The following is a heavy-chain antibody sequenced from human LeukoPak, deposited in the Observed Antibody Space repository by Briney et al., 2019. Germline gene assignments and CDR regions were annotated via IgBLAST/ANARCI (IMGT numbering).Heavy chain of an antibody. Sequence: AGGSLRLSCAASGFTFSDYYMSWIRQAPGKGLEWVSYISSSSSYTNYADSVKGRFTISRDNAKNSLYLQMNSLRAEDTAVYYCARGHIAAAGLFDYWGQGTPVTVSS. CDR1: GFTFSDYY. D-gene: IGHD6-13*01. J-gene: IGHJ4*02. V-gene: IGHV3-11*06. CDR3: ARGHIAAAGLFDY. CDR2: ISSSSSYT.